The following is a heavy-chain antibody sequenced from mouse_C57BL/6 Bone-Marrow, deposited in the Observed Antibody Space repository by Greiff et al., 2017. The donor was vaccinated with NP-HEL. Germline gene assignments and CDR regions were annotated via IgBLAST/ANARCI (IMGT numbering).Heavy chain of an antibody. Sequence: VQLQQSGPGLVAPSQSLSITCTVSGFSLTSYGVDWVRQPPGKGLEWLGVIWGGGSTNYNSALMSSLGISKDNSKSQVFLKKNSLQTDDTAMYYCAKHKTGDYGYAMDCWGQGTSVTVSS. CDR1: GFSLTSYG. D-gene: IGHD2-4*01. CDR3: AKHKTGDYGYAMDC. J-gene: IGHJ4*01. V-gene: IGHV2-9*01. CDR2: IWGGGST.